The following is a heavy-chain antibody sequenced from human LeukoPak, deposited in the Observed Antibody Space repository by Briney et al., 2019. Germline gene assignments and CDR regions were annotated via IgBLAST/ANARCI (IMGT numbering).Heavy chain of an antibody. Sequence: ASVKVSCKASGYTFTGYAISWVRQAPGQGLEWMGWVSAYNGATNYAQNFQDRVTMTTDTPTTTAYMELRSLRSDDTAVYYCARVVVPAPMGYFDYWGQGTLVTVSS. D-gene: IGHD2-2*01. CDR2: VSAYNGAT. CDR1: GYTFTGYA. J-gene: IGHJ4*02. CDR3: ARVVVPAPMGYFDY. V-gene: IGHV1-18*01.